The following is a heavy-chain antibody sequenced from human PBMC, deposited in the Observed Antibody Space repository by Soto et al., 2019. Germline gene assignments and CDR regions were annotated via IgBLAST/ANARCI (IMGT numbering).Heavy chain of an antibody. Sequence: QVQLVQSGGEVKRPGSSVKVSCKASGDTFSSYAISWVRQAPGQGLEWMGGSIPIFGTANYAQKFQGRVTITADESTSTAYMELSSLRSEDTAVYYCARDDSGGIDVWGQGTTVTVSS. CDR3: ARDDSGGIDV. J-gene: IGHJ6*02. CDR2: SIPIFGTA. V-gene: IGHV1-69*01. CDR1: GDTFSSYA. D-gene: IGHD2-21*02.